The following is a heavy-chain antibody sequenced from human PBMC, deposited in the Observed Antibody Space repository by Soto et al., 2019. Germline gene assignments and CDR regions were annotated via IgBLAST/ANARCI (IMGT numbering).Heavy chain of an antibody. CDR3: TKHFWPDAKDDLGF. Sequence: EVQLLESGGGWVQSGGSLRLSCAASGFTFRTYSMNWVRQAPGKGLEWVSAILGGGDKTFYADSVKGRFAISRDNSKNPLYLQMHNLRAEDTAVYYCTKHFWPDAKDDLGFWGPGTLVTVSS. CDR2: ILGGGDKT. V-gene: IGHV3-23*01. CDR1: GFTFRTYS. D-gene: IGHD3-3*02. J-gene: IGHJ4*02.